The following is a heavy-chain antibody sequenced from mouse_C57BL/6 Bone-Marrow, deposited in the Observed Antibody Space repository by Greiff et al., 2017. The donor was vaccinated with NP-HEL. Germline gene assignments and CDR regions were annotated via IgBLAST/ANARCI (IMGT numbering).Heavy chain of an antibody. Sequence: EVKLMESGGGLVQPGGSLKLSCAASGFTFSDYYMYWVRQTPEKRLEWVAYISNGGGSTYYPDTVKGRFTISRDNAKNTLYLQMGRLKSEDTAMYYCARVGNSWYFDVWGTGTTVTVSS. CDR2: ISNGGGST. D-gene: IGHD2-1*01. J-gene: IGHJ1*03. V-gene: IGHV5-12*01. CDR3: ARVGNSWYFDV. CDR1: GFTFSDYY.